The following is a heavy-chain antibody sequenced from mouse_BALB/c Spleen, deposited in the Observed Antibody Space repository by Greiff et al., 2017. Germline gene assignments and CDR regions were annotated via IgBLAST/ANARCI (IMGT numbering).Heavy chain of an antibody. Sequence: QVQLKESGPGLVAPSQSLSITCTVSGFSLTGYGVNWVRQPPGKGLEWLGMIWGDGSTDYNSALKSRLSISKDNSKSQVFLKMNSQQTDDTGRCYRAREDYGSGVYWCFGVWGAGNTGNVS. CDR2: IWGDGST. D-gene: IGHD1-1*01. CDR1: GFSLTGYG. CDR3: AREDYGSGVYWCFGV. V-gene: IGHV2-6-7*01. J-gene: IGHJ1*01.